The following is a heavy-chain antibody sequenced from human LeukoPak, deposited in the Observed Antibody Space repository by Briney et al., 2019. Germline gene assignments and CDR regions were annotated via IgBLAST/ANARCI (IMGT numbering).Heavy chain of an antibody. CDR3: ARESTVTRYFDL. V-gene: IGHV4-39*07. D-gene: IGHD4-17*01. CDR2: INHSGST. J-gene: IGHJ2*01. CDR1: GGSISSSSYY. Sequence: SETLSLTCTVSGGSISSSSYYWGWIRQPPGKGLEWIGEINHSGSTNYNPSLKSRVTISVDTSKNQFSLKLSSVTAADTAVYYCARESTVTRYFDLWGRGTLVTVSS.